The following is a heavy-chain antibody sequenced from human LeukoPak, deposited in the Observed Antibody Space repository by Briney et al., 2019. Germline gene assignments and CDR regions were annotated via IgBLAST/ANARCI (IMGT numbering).Heavy chain of an antibody. Sequence: SQTLSLTCTVSGDTIRSGGYYWNWIRQAPGKGLELLGYIYSGGNTYYNPSLKSRGGISLDKSKSQFSLQLSSVTAADTAMYFCSRGAVAGLFDYWGQGILVTVSS. D-gene: IGHD6-19*01. CDR1: GDTIRSGGYY. CDR2: IYSGGNT. CDR3: SRGAVAGLFDY. V-gene: IGHV4-31*03. J-gene: IGHJ4*02.